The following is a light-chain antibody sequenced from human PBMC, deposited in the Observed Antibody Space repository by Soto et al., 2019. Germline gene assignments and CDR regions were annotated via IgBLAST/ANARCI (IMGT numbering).Light chain of an antibody. CDR3: QSYDSSTWV. J-gene: IGLJ3*02. V-gene: IGLV6-57*01. Sequence: NFMLTQPHSVSASPGKTVTISCTRSGGSIASNYVQWYQQRPDSSPTTVIYEDNQRPSGVPDRFSGSIDSSSNSASLTISGLKTEDEADYYCQSYDSSTWVFGGGTKLTVL. CDR1: GGSIASNY. CDR2: EDN.